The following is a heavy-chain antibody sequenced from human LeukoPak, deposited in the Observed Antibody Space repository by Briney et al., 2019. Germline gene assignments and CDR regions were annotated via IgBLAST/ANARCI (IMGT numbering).Heavy chain of an antibody. D-gene: IGHD5-12*01. Sequence: SETLSLTCTVSGGSISTYYWSWIRQPPGKGLEWIGYIYHSGSTNYSPSLKSRVTISVDTSQNQFYLKLSSVTAADTAVYYCARDGYSGSDALWGQGTLVTVSS. J-gene: IGHJ4*02. CDR2: IYHSGST. V-gene: IGHV4-59*01. CDR3: ARDGYSGSDAL. CDR1: GGSISTYY.